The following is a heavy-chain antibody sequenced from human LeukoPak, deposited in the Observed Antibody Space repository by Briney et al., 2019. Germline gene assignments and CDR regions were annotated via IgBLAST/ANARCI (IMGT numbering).Heavy chain of an antibody. J-gene: IGHJ5*02. CDR1: GYTFIDYY. V-gene: IGHV3-11*06. CDR3: ARDPPSA. Sequence: GGSLRLSCAASGYTFIDYYMSWIRQAPGKGLVWVSYISGGSTSTNYVHSVKGRFTISRDKAKNSLYLQMNSLRAEDTAVYYCARDPPSAWGQGTLVIVSS. CDR2: ISGGSTST. D-gene: IGHD1-26*01.